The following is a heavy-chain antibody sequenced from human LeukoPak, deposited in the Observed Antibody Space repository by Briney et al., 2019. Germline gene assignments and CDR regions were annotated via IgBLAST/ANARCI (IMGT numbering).Heavy chain of an antibody. V-gene: IGHV3-23*01. Sequence: GGSLRLSCAASGFTFTTYSMTWVRQAPGKGLEWVSTINPGGITTYYADSVKGRFTISRDNSKNTVSLQMDSLRADDTAVYYCAKDRAGTPWADWGQGTLVTVPS. J-gene: IGHJ4*02. CDR1: GFTFTTYS. CDR2: INPGGITT. D-gene: IGHD1-1*01. CDR3: AKDRAGTPWAD.